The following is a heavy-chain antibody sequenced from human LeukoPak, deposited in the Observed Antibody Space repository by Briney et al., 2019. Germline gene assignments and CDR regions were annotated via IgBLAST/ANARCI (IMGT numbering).Heavy chain of an antibody. J-gene: IGHJ4*02. CDR3: ARASYYYGSGYPRFDY. CDR1: GGSISSYY. D-gene: IGHD3-10*01. CDR2: IYYSGST. V-gene: IGHV4-59*01. Sequence: SETLSHTCTVSGGSISSYYWSWIRQPPGKGLEWIGYIYYSGSTNYNPSLKSRVTISVDASKNQFSLKLSSVTAADTAVYYCARASYYYGSGYPRFDYWGQGTLVTVSS.